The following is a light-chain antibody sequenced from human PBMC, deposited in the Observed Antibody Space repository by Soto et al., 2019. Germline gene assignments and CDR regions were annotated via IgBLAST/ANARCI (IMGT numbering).Light chain of an antibody. CDR2: GNS. CDR1: SSNIGAGYD. J-gene: IGLJ1*01. CDR3: QSYVSSLSAYV. Sequence: QSVLAQPPSVSGAPGQKVTISCTGSSSNIGAGYDLHWYQQLPGTAPKLLLYGNSNRPSGVPDRFSGSKSGTSASLAITGLQAEDEAEYYCQSYVSSLSAYVFGTGTKLTVL. V-gene: IGLV1-40*01.